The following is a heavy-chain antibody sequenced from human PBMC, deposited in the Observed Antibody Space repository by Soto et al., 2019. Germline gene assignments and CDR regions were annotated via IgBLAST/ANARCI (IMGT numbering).Heavy chain of an antibody. Sequence: GTRRLSVTASGLTFGDSAMCWVRQAPGKGLERVGFIRSKAYGGTTEYAASVKGRFTISRDDSKSIPYLQMNSLKTEETAVYYCNRDAALKKYSSSYVRASVPDYYYGMDVWGQGTTVTVS. CDR2: IRSKAYGGTT. CDR3: NRDAALKKYSSSYVRASVPDYYYGMDV. D-gene: IGHD6-6*01. CDR1: GLTFGDSA. J-gene: IGHJ6*02. V-gene: IGHV3-49*04.